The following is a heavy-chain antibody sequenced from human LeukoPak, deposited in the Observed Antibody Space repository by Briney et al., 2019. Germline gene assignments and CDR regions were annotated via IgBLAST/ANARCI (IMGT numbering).Heavy chain of an antibody. CDR3: AVNYVYGDHAHRNPGAYYYMDV. D-gene: IGHD4/OR15-4a*01. J-gene: IGHJ6*03. CDR1: GYTFTSYD. V-gene: IGHV1-8*01. Sequence: ASVKVSCKASGYTFTSYDINWVRQATGQGLEWMGWMNPNSGNTGYAQKFQGRVTMTRNTSISTAYMELSSLRSEDTAVYYCAVNYVYGDHAHRNPGAYYYMDVWGKGTTVTVSS. CDR2: MNPNSGNT.